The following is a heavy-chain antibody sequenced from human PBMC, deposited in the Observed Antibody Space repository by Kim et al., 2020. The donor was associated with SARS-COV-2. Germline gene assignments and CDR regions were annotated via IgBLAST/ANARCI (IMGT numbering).Heavy chain of an antibody. CDR1: GYTFTSYG. J-gene: IGHJ3*02. CDR2: ISAYNGNT. D-gene: IGHD3-10*01. V-gene: IGHV1-18*01. CDR3: ARGEGLLWFGELLPGAFDI. Sequence: ASVKVSCKASGYTFTSYGISWVRQAPGQGLEWMGWISAYNGNTNYAQKLQGRVTMTTDTSTSTAYMELRSLRSDDTAVYYCARGEGLLWFGELLPGAFDIWGQGTMVTVSS.